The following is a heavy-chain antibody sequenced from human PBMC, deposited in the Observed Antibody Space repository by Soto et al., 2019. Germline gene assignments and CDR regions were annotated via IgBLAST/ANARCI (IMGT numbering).Heavy chain of an antibody. CDR3: ARYNSYGLGRHFPH. CDR2: IYYSGST. Sequence: PSETLSLTCTVSVGSISSGGYYWSWIRQQPGKGLEWIGYIYYSGSTYYNPSLKSRVTISVDTSKNKFYLKLSSVTASDTAVYYCARYNSYGLGRHFPHWGQGTFVTVSS. D-gene: IGHD5-18*01. V-gene: IGHV4-31*03. CDR1: VGSISSGGYY. J-gene: IGHJ1*01.